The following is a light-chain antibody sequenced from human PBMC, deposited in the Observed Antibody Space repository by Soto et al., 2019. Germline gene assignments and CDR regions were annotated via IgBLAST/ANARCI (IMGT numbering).Light chain of an antibody. CDR3: SSYTSDNTLV. CDR2: EVS. J-gene: IGLJ2*01. CDR1: SSDVGGYNY. Sequence: QSALTQPPSASGSPGQSVTISCTGTSSDVGGYNYVSWYQQHPGKAPKLMIYEVSSRPSGVSSRFSGSKYGYTASLTISGLLAEDEADYYCSSYTSDNTLVFGGGTKLTVL. V-gene: IGLV2-14*01.